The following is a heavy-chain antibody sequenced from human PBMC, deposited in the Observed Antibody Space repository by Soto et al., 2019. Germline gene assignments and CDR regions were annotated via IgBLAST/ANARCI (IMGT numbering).Heavy chain of an antibody. J-gene: IGHJ5*02. CDR3: ARAVSRDSSGYFGNWFDP. D-gene: IGHD3-22*01. CDR2: IYYSGST. V-gene: IGHV4-59*01. CDR1: GGSISSYY. Sequence: SSETLSLTCTVSGGSISSYYWSWIRQPPGKGLEWIGYIYYSGSTNYNPSLKSRVTISVDTSKNQFSLKLSSVTAADTAVYYCARAVSRDSSGYFGNWFDPWGQGTLVTVS.